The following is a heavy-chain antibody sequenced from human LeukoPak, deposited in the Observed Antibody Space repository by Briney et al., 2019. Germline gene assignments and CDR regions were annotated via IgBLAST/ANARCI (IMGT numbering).Heavy chain of an antibody. Sequence: SETLSLTCTVSGGSISSSSYYWGWIRQPPGKGLEWIGSIYYSGSTYYNPSLKSRVTISVDTSKNQFSLKLSSVTAADTAVYYCARGEIAVAGLGDYWGQGTLVTVSS. V-gene: IGHV4-39*07. CDR3: ARGEIAVAGLGDY. J-gene: IGHJ4*02. CDR1: GGSISSSSYY. D-gene: IGHD6-19*01. CDR2: IYYSGST.